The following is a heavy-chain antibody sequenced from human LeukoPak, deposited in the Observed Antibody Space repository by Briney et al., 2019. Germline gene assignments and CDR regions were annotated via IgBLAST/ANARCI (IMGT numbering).Heavy chain of an antibody. D-gene: IGHD4-17*01. CDR2: IYYSGST. Sequence: PSETLSLTCSVSGGSISSYGYYWSWIRQHPGKGLEWIGFIYYSGSTLYAPLFRSRVTISVDTSKNQFSLQLTSLTAADTAIYYCATYRDPVNRVAWFDPWGQGMLVTVSS. CDR3: ATYRDPVNRVAWFDP. V-gene: IGHV4-31*03. CDR1: GGSISSYGYY. J-gene: IGHJ5*02.